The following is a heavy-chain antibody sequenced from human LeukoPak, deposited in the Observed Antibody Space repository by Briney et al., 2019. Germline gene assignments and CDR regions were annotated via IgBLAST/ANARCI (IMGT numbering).Heavy chain of an antibody. D-gene: IGHD3-3*01. CDR2: VHSSGFA. V-gene: IGHV4-61*02. J-gene: IGHJ6*02. CDR3: VSSRVATPPYNYGMDV. CDR1: GESISSGHYY. Sequence: SETLSLTCNVTGESISSGHYYWTWMPQPAGKGLEGIGRVHSSGFANYNRSLKSRVTISRDTSKNQLSLKVSSVTAADTAVYFCVSSRVATPPYNYGMDVWGQGTTVVVSS.